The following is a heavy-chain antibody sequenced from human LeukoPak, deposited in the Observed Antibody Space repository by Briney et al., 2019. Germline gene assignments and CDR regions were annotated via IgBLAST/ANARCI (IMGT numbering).Heavy chain of an antibody. CDR1: GFTFSRYS. V-gene: IGHV3-21*01. CDR2: ISTTSRYI. J-gene: IGHJ4*02. D-gene: IGHD5-12*01. Sequence: PGGSLRLSCAASGFTFSRYSMNWVRQAPGKGLEWVSSISTTSRYIYYADSLEGRFTISRDNAKNSLYLQMNSLRAEDTAVYYCARGNSDYDNDYWGQGTLVTVSS. CDR3: ARGNSDYDNDY.